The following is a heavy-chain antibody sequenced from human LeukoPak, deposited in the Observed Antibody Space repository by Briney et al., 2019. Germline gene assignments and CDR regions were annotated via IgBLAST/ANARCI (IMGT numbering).Heavy chain of an antibody. CDR2: IYYSGST. J-gene: IGHJ5*02. CDR1: GGSISSYY. CDR3: ARGVELRENWFDP. V-gene: IGHV4-59*01. Sequence: SETLSPTCTVSGGSISSYYWSWIRQPPGKGLEWIGYIYYSGSTNYNPSLKSRVTISVDTSKNQFSLKLSSVTAADTAVYYCARGVELRENWFDPWGQGTLVTVSS. D-gene: IGHD1-26*01.